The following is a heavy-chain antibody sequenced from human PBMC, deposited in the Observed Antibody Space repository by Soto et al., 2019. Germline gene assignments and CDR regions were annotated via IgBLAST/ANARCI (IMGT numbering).Heavy chain of an antibody. CDR1: GGSISSYY. D-gene: IGHD2-15*01. J-gene: IGHJ5*02. V-gene: IGHV4-59*01. CDR3: ARDGRYCSGGSCRNWFDP. Sequence: PSETLSLTCTVSGGSISSYYWSWIRQPPGKGLEWIGYIYYSGSTNYNPSLKSRVTISVDTSKNQFSLKLSSVTAADTAVYYCARDGRYCSGGSCRNWFDPWGQGTLVTVS. CDR2: IYYSGST.